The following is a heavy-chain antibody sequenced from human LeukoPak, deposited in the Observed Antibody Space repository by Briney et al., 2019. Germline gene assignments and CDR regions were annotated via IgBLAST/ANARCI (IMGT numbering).Heavy chain of an antibody. Sequence: GGSLRLSCAASGFTFSSYGMHWVRQAPGKGLEWVAVISYDGSNKYYADSVKGRFTISRDNSKNTLYLQMNSLRVEDTAVYYCARGLLGVYDFPHLHYWGQGTLVTVSS. V-gene: IGHV3-30*03. CDR3: ARGLLGVYDFPHLHY. J-gene: IGHJ4*02. CDR1: GFTFSSYG. D-gene: IGHD5/OR15-5a*01. CDR2: ISYDGSNK.